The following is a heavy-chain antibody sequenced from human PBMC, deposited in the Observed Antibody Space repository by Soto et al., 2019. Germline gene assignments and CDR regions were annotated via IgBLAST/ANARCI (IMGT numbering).Heavy chain of an antibody. D-gene: IGHD5-18*01. Sequence: PGGSLRLSCAASGCTFSSYSMNWVRQAPGKGLEWVSSISSSSSYIYYADSVKGRFTISRDNAKNSLYLQMNSLRAEDTAVYYCARDFSYVDTNYFDYWGQGTLVTVSS. CDR3: ARDFSYVDTNYFDY. CDR1: GCTFSSYS. V-gene: IGHV3-21*01. J-gene: IGHJ4*02. CDR2: ISSSSSYI.